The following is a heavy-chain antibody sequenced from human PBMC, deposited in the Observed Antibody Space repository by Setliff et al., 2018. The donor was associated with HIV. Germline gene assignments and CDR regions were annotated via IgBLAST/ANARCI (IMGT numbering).Heavy chain of an antibody. V-gene: IGHV3-30*18. CDR1: GFNFSSYS. D-gene: IGHD3-10*01. CDR2: ISYDGNKK. Sequence: GGSLRLSCAASGFNFSSYSMNWVRQAPGKGLEWVAVISYDGNKKYYADSVKGRFTISRDNSKNTLYLQMNSLRAEDTAVYYCAKDGTVREPDYWGQGTLVTVSS. CDR3: AKDGTVREPDY. J-gene: IGHJ4*02.